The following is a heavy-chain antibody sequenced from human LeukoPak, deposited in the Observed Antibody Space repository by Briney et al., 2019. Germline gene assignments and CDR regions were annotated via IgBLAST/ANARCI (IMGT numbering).Heavy chain of an antibody. J-gene: IGHJ4*02. V-gene: IGHV3-21*01. D-gene: IGHD5-18*01. CDR3: ARGQMHLWLHKDY. CDR2: ISGSSSYI. CDR1: GFTFSSYT. Sequence: GGSLRLSCAASGFTFSSYTMNWVRQAPGKGLEWVSSISGSSSYIFYADSVRGRFTISRDNAKNSLYLQMNGLRAEDTAVYYCARGQMHLWLHKDYWGQGTLITVSS.